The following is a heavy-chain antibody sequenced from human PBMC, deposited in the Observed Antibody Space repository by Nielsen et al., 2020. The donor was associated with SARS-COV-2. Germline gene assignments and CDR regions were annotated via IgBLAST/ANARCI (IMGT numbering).Heavy chain of an antibody. CDR1: GGSISSGGYS. CDR2: IYHSGST. D-gene: IGHD4/OR15-4a*01. CDR3: ARGVDDGYYFDY. V-gene: IGHV4-30-2*05. Sequence: SETLSLTCAVSGGSISSGGYSWSWIRQPPGKGLEWIGYIYHSGSTYYNPSLKSRVTISVDTSKNQFSLKLSSVTAADTAVYYCARGVDDGYYFDYWGQGTLVTVSS. J-gene: IGHJ4*02.